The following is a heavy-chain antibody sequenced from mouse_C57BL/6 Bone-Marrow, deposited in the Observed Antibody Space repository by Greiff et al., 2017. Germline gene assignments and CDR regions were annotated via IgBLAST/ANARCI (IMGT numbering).Heavy chain of an antibody. J-gene: IGHJ3*01. D-gene: IGHD1-1*01. CDR2: IFPGSGST. CDR3: ARGGNYYGSSYGRFAS. Sequence: QVQLQQSGPELVKPGASVKISCKASGYTFTDYYINWVKQRPGQGLEWIGWIFPGSGSTYYNEEFKGKATLTVDKSSSTAYMLLSRLTSEDSAVYFCARGGNYYGSSYGRFASWGQGALVTVSA. V-gene: IGHV1-75*01. CDR1: GYTFTDYY.